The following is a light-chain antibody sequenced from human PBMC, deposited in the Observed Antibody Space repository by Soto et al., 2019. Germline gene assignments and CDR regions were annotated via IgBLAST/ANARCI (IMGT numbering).Light chain of an antibody. J-gene: IGKJ1*01. CDR3: QQFDGSLWT. CDR2: DAS. CDR1: QSVGKY. V-gene: IGKV3-11*01. Sequence: EIVLTQSPGTLSLSPGERATLSCRASQSVGKYLAWYQQKPGQAPRLLIYDASNRATGIPARFSGSGSGTDFTLTISSLEPEDFAVYCCQQFDGSLWTFGPGTKVDIK.